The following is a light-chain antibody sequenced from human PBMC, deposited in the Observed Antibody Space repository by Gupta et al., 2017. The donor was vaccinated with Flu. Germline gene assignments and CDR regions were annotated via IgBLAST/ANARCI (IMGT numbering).Light chain of an antibody. J-gene: IGLJ1*01. CDR2: EVS. Sequence: ITNSCTGASIDFGGYNYVSWYQHYPAKAPNLLIFEVSNRPSGVSARFSGSKSGNTASLTISGLHTDEEADYYCSSYTSVTTNRVFGTGTEVTVL. V-gene: IGLV2-14*01. CDR1: SIDFGGYNY. CDR3: SSYTSVTTNRV.